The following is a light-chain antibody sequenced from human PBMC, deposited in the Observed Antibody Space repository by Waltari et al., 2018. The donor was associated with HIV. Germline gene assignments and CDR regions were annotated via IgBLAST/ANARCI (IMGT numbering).Light chain of an antibody. CDR1: QSVSTRN. CDR2: GAS. CDR3: EHYANPPLT. V-gene: IGKV3-20*01. J-gene: IGKJ4*01. Sequence: VLTQSPGSLPLSPEDRATPSCRASQSVSTRNLAWYQQKPGQPPRLLLYGASTSASGIPARISGSAYGTDFTLTISRLEPEDVAVYYCEHYANPPLTFGGGTKVEI.